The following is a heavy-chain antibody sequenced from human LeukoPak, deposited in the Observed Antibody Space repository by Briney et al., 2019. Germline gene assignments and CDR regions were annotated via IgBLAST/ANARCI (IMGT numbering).Heavy chain of an antibody. CDR2: ISKNGEDT. V-gene: IGHV3-64D*06. CDR1: GFTFSDYP. Sequence: GGSLRLSCSASGFTFSDYPMLWVRQTPGERLEYVSAISKNGEDTYYADCVKGRFTISRDNSKYTLYRQMSRLRTEDAAVFYCVQVGSNYYLNWGQGTLVIVSS. D-gene: IGHD4-11*01. J-gene: IGHJ4*02. CDR3: VQVGSNYYLN.